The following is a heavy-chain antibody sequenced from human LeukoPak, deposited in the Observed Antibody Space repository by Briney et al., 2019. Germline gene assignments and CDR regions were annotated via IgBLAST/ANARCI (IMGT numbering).Heavy chain of an antibody. D-gene: IGHD3-10*01. CDR2: IYYSGST. J-gene: IGHJ4*02. V-gene: IGHV4-39*01. CDR1: GGSISSSSYY. CDR3: QAYYGSGSYSDC. Sequence: SETLSLTCTVSGGSISSSSYYWGWIRQPPGKGLEWIGYIYYSGSTYYNPSLESRVTISVDTSKNQFSLKLSSVTAADTAVYFCQAYYGSGSYSDCWGQGTLVTVSS.